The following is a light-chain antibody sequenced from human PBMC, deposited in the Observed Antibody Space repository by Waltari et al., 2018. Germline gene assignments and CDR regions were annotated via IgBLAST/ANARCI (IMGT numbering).Light chain of an antibody. CDR1: SRDVGGYNY. V-gene: IGLV2-8*01. J-gene: IGLJ3*02. CDR2: GVN. CDR3: SSFAGRDNFGV. Sequence: QSALTQPPSAAGSPGQSVNISCTGTSRDVGGYNYVPWYQQHPGKAPKLLIYGVNKRPSGVPDRFSGSKSGNTASLTVSGLQVEDEGDYYCSSFAGRDNFGVFGGGTKLTVL.